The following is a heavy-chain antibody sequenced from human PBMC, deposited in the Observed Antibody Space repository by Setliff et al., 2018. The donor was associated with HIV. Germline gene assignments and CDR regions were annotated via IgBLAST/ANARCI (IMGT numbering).Heavy chain of an antibody. CDR2: IFYSGIT. CDR3: ARSKTFYDFWGGCYTHGAFKI. J-gene: IGHJ3*02. D-gene: IGHD3-3*01. Sequence: NPSETLSLTCTVSGGSFTSRSYYWGWIRQPPGKGLEWIGSIFYSGITYYNPSLKSRVTVSVDTSKNQFSLNLTSVTAADTAVYYCARSKTFYDFWGGCYTHGAFKIWGLGTMVTVSS. V-gene: IGHV4-39*01. CDR1: GGSFTSRSYY.